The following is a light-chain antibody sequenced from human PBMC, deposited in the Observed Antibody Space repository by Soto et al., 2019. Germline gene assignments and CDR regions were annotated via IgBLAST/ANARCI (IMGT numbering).Light chain of an antibody. CDR2: DAS. CDR1: QSVGTY. J-gene: IGKJ2*01. V-gene: IGKV3-11*01. CDR3: QHYSNLQYT. Sequence: EIVLTQSPAILSLSPGERATLSCRASQSVGTYLDWYQQKLGQAPRLLIYDASNRATGIPARFSGSGSGTDFTLTISSLEPEDFAVYFCQHYSNLQYTFGQGTKLEIK.